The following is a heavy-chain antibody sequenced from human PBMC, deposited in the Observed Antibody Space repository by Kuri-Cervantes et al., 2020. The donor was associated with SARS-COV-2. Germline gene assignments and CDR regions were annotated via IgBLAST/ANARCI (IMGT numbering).Heavy chain of an antibody. J-gene: IGHJ4*02. CDR2: IYYSGST. D-gene: IGHD3-3*01. CDR1: GGSISSYY. V-gene: IGHV4-59*12. CDR3: ARDRGFGDFDY. Sequence: SETLSLTCTVSGGSISSYYWSWIRQPPGKGLEWIGYIYYSGSTNYNPSLKSRVTMSVDTSKNQFSLKLSSVTAADTAVYYCARDRGFGDFDYWGQGTLVTVSS.